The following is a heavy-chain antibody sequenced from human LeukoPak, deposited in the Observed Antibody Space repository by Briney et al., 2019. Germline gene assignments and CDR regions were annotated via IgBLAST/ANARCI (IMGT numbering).Heavy chain of an antibody. J-gene: IGHJ6*02. V-gene: IGHV4-59*01. D-gene: IGHD6-19*01. CDR3: ARAGYCSATTCQWVPLV. CDR2: VSYSGNT. CDR1: GGSISTYY. Sequence: PPETLSLTCTVSGGSISTYYWVWIRQSPGKGLKWIGYVSYSGNTNYNPSLKSRVTISVDTSKNQLSLKLSFMTAADTAVYYCARAGYCSATTCQWVPLVWGQGTTVTVSS.